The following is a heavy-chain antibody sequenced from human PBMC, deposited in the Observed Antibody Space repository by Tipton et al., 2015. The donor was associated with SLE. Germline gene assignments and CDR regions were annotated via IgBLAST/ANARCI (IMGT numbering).Heavy chain of an antibody. CDR2: IYYSGST. V-gene: IGHV4-59*01. J-gene: IGHJ3*02. D-gene: IGHD3-10*01. Sequence: TLSLTCAVYGGSFSGYYWSWIRQPPGKGLEWIGYIYYSGSTNYNPSLKSRVTISVDTSKNQFSLKLSSVTAADTAVYYCARDQSRYYGSGSDDAFDIWGQGTMVTVSS. CDR3: ARDQSRYYGSGSDDAFDI. CDR1: GGSFSGYY.